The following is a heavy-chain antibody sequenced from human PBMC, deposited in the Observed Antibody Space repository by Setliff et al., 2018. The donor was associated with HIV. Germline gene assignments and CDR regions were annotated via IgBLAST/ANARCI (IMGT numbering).Heavy chain of an antibody. CDR1: GYTFTNFA. V-gene: IGHV1-3*01. Sequence: ASVKVSCKASGYTFTNFAIHWVRQAPGQRLEWMGWLNGGNGNTKYAQKFQGRVTITAAKSTVAVYMYLSSLTLEDTAVYYCALDYGDNWFDPWGQGTRSPSPQ. D-gene: IGHD3-10*01. CDR2: LNGGNGNT. CDR3: ALDYGDNWFDP. J-gene: IGHJ5*02.